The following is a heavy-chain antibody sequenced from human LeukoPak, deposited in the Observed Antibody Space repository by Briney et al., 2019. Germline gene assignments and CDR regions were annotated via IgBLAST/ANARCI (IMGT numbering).Heavy chain of an antibody. J-gene: IGHJ4*02. CDR3: VRDPDALDY. CDR1: GFTFSRYS. CDR2: IRGSGGTT. V-gene: IGHV3-48*02. Sequence: GSLRLSCAASGFTFSRYSMNWVRQAPGKGLEWVSYIRGSGGTTYYADSVKGRFTISRDNAKNSLYLQLNSLRDEDAAVYYCVRDPDALDYWGQGNLVTVSS.